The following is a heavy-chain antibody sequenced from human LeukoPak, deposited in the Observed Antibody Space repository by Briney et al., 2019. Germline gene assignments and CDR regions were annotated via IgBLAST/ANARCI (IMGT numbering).Heavy chain of an antibody. J-gene: IGHJ4*02. CDR3: ATLHPAAPHY. D-gene: IGHD2-2*01. CDR1: GFTFDDYA. Sequence: SGGSLRPSCAASGFTFDDYAMHWVRPAPGKGLEWVSGISWNSGSIGYADSVKGRFTISRDNAKNSLYLQMNSLRAEDTALYYCATLHPAAPHYWGQGTLVTVSS. V-gene: IGHV3-9*01. CDR2: ISWNSGSI.